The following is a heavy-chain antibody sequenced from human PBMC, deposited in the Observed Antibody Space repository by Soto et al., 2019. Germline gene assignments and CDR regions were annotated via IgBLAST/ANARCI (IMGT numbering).Heavy chain of an antibody. CDR3: ARGVPGY. Sequence: LSLTCAVYGGSFSNYWWSWIRQPPGKGMEWIGDINHVRSTNYNPSLKSRVTISVDTSKNQFSMKLSSVTAADTAVYYCARGVPGYWGQGTLVTVSS. CDR1: GGSFSNYW. V-gene: IGHV4-34*01. J-gene: IGHJ4*02. CDR2: INHVRST. D-gene: IGHD6-6*01.